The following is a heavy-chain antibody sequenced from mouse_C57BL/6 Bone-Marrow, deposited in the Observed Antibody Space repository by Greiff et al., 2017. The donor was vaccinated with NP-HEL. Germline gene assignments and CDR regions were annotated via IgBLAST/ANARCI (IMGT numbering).Heavy chain of an antibody. J-gene: IGHJ4*01. Sequence: QVQLQQPGAELVKPGASVKMSCKASGYTFTSYWITWVKQRPGPGLEWIGDIYPGSGSTNYNEQFKSKATLTVDTSSSTAYMQLSSLTSEDSAVYYCARITTTYYAMDYWGQGTSVTVSS. V-gene: IGHV1-55*01. D-gene: IGHD1-1*01. CDR3: ARITTTYYAMDY. CDR1: GYTFTSYW. CDR2: IYPGSGST.